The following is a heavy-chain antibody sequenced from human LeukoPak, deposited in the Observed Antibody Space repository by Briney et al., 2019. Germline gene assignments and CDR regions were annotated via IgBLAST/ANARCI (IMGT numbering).Heavy chain of an antibody. CDR2: ISGYNRNT. CDR3: ARLYRTGPFYFDS. Sequence: ASVKVSCKASGYTFTNYGISWVRQAPGQGLEWMGWISGYNRNTNYGQKVQGRVTMTIDTSTTTAYMELRSLRSDDTAVYYCARLYRTGPFYFDSWGLGTLVTVSS. D-gene: IGHD1-1*01. J-gene: IGHJ4*02. V-gene: IGHV1-18*01. CDR1: GYTFTNYG.